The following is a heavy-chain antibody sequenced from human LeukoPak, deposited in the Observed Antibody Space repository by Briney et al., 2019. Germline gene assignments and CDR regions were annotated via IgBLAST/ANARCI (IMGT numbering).Heavy chain of an antibody. Sequence: SETLSLTCTVSGGSISSYYWSWIRQPPGKGLEWIGYIHYSGSITYNPSLKSRATISVDTSKKQFSLKLSSVTAADTAVYYCARHSWIQLWFFDYWGQGTLVTVSS. CDR2: IHYSGSI. D-gene: IGHD5-18*01. CDR3: ARHSWIQLWFFDY. CDR1: GGSISSYY. V-gene: IGHV4-59*08. J-gene: IGHJ4*02.